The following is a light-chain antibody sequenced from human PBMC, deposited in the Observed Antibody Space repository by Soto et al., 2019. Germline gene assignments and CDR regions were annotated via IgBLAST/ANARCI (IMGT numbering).Light chain of an antibody. Sequence: EIVLTQSPGTLSLSPGERATLSCRASQSVSSTYLAWYQQRRGQAPRLLLYGASSRATGIPDRFSGSGSGTDFTLTITRLEPEDFAVYFCQQYSTSALTFGGGTTVEIK. V-gene: IGKV3-20*01. J-gene: IGKJ4*01. CDR1: QSVSSTY. CDR2: GAS. CDR3: QQYSTSALT.